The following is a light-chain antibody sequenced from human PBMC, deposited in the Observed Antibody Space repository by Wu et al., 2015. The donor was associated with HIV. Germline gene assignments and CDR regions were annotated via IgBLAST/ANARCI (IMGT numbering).Light chain of an antibody. CDR2: RAS. J-gene: IGKJ1*01. CDR1: QSISDW. CDR3: QQYDNYRT. V-gene: IGKV1-5*03. Sequence: DIQMTQSPSTLSASVGDRVTITCRVSQSISDWLAWYQHKPGKAPEVLIYRASTLKSGVPPRFSGSGFGTEFTLTINGLQPDDFATYYCQQYDNYRTFGQGTKVEMK.